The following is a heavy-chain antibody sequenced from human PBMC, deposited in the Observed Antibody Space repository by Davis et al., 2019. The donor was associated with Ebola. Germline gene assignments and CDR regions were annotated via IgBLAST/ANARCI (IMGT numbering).Heavy chain of an antibody. CDR2: INPNSGGT. J-gene: IGHJ4*02. CDR1: GYTFTNYG. V-gene: IGHV1-18*04. Sequence: ASVKVSCKASGYTFTNYGITWVRQAPGQGLEWMGRINPNSGGTNYAQKFQGRVTITRATSASTAYMELSSLRSEDTAVYYCARGGGRSYYFDYWGQGTLVTVSS. D-gene: IGHD3-16*01. CDR3: ARGGGRSYYFDY.